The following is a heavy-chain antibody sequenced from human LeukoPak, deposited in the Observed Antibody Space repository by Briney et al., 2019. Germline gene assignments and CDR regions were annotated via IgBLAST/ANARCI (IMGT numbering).Heavy chain of an antibody. J-gene: IGHJ5*02. CDR1: GGSISSYY. V-gene: IGHV4-59*12. CDR2: IYYSGST. D-gene: IGHD3-16*01. Sequence: SETLSLTCTVSGGSISSYYWSWIRQPPGKGLEWIGYIYYSGSTNYNPSLKSRVTISVDTSKNQFSLKLSSVTAADTAVYYCARERMGSWFDPWGQGTLVTVSS. CDR3: ARERMGSWFDP.